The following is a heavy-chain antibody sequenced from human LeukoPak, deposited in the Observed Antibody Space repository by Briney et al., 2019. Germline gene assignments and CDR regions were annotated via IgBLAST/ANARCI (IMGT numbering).Heavy chain of an antibody. V-gene: IGHV3-9*01. CDR2: ISWNSGSI. CDR1: GFTFDDYA. CDR3: AKGQQLGDFDY. D-gene: IGHD6-13*01. J-gene: IGHJ4*02. Sequence: GGSLRLSCAASGFTFDDYAMHWVRQAPGKGLEWVSGISWNSGSIGYADSVKGRFTISRDNAKNSLYLQMNSLRAEDTALYYCAKGQQLGDFDYWGQGTLVTVSS.